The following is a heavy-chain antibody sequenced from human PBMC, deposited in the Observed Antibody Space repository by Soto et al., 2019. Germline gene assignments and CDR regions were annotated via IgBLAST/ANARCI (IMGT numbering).Heavy chain of an antibody. CDR1: GFTFSDHY. J-gene: IGHJ4*02. Sequence: LRLSCAASGFTFSDHYMDWVRQAPGKGLEWVSHIKTDGSFTRDADSLKGRFTISRDNARNTLYLQMNGLRAEDTAIYYCVRDNNWSLDYWGQGTLVTVSS. CDR2: IKTDGSFT. D-gene: IGHD1-1*01. V-gene: IGHV3-74*01. CDR3: VRDNNWSLDY.